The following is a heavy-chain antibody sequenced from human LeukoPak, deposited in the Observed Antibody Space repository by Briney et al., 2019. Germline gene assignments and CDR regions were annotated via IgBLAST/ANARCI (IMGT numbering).Heavy chain of an antibody. D-gene: IGHD6-13*01. CDR1: GFTFSSYA. J-gene: IGHJ4*02. V-gene: IGHV3-23*01. CDR3: AKRIAAAGIGYYFDY. Sequence: PGGSLRLSCAASGFTFSSYAMSWVCQAPGKGLEWVSVLSGSGGIRYYADSVKGRFTISRDNSKNTLYPQMNSLRAEDTAVYYCAKRIAAAGIGYYFDYWGQGTLVTVSS. CDR2: LSGSGGIR.